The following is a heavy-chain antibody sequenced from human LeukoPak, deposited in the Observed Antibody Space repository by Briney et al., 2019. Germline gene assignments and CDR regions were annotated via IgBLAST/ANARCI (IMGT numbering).Heavy chain of an antibody. J-gene: IGHJ4*02. Sequence: SETLSLTCTVSGGSISSSSYYWGGIRQPPGKGLEWIGSIYYSGSTYYNPSLKSRVTISVDTSKNQLSLKLSSVTAADTAVYYCASARTSSRSWFTFDYWGQGILVTVSS. CDR2: IYYSGST. V-gene: IGHV4-39*01. D-gene: IGHD6-13*01. CDR1: GGSISSSSYY. CDR3: ASARTSSRSWFTFDY.